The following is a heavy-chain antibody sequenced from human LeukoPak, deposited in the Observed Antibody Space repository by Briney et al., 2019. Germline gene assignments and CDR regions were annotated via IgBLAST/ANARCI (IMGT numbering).Heavy chain of an antibody. CDR1: GGSFSGYY. Sequence: SETLSLTCAVYGGSFSGYYWSWIRQPPGKGLEWIGEINHSGSTNYNPSLKSRVTISVDTSKNQFSLKLSSVTAADTAVYYCARAGVYYASGSYLGYWGQGTLVTVSS. J-gene: IGHJ4*02. V-gene: IGHV4-34*01. CDR3: ARAGVYYASGSYLGY. D-gene: IGHD3-10*01. CDR2: INHSGST.